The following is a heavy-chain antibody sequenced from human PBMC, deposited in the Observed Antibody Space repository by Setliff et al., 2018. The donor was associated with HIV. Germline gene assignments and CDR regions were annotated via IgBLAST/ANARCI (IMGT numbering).Heavy chain of an antibody. Sequence: SETLSLTCTVSGGSISSGGYYWGWIRQHPGKGLEWIGYIYYSGSTNYNPSLKRRVTISADTSKNQFSLKLTSVTAADTAVYYCARGERYSSSWYEGDNGFDPWGQGTLVTVSS. CDR2: IYYSGST. CDR1: GGSISSGGYY. J-gene: IGHJ5*02. D-gene: IGHD6-13*01. CDR3: ARGERYSSSWYEGDNGFDP. V-gene: IGHV4-31*02.